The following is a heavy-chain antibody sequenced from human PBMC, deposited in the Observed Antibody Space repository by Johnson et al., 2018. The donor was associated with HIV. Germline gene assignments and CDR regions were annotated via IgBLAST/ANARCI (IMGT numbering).Heavy chain of an antibody. CDR1: GFTVSSNY. J-gene: IGHJ3*02. Sequence: MQLVESGGGLIQPGGSLRLSCAVSGFTVSSNYMSWVRQAPGKGLEWVSVIYTDGSTYYTDSVKGRFTISRDNSKNTLFLQMNSLRAEDTGVYYCATADRDAFDIWAKGQWSSSL. CDR2: IYTDGST. CDR3: ATADRDAFDI. V-gene: IGHV3-53*01.